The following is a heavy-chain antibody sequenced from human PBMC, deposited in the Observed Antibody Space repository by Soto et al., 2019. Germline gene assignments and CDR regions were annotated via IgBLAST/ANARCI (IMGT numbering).Heavy chain of an antibody. Sequence: EVQLVESGGGLVQPGGSLRLSCAASGFTFSSSWTHWVRQAPGKGLVWVSRINSGASTTNYADSVKGRFTISRDNARNTLYLQMDSLTADDTAVYYCARGPTGWFGYDYWGQGTLVTVSS. D-gene: IGHD3-10*01. CDR3: ARGPTGWFGYDY. J-gene: IGHJ4*02. CDR1: GFTFSSSW. CDR2: INSGASTT. V-gene: IGHV3-74*01.